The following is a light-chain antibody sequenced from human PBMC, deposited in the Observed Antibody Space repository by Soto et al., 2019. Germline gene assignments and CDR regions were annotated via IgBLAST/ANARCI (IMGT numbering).Light chain of an antibody. CDR3: QQRSNWPPFT. CDR2: DAS. J-gene: IGKJ3*01. Sequence: EIVLTQSPATLSLSPGERATLSCRASQSVSSYLAWYQQKPGQAPRLLIYDASNSATGIPARFSGSGSGTDFTLTISSLEPEAFAVYYCQQRSNWPPFTFGPGTKVDIK. V-gene: IGKV3-11*01. CDR1: QSVSSY.